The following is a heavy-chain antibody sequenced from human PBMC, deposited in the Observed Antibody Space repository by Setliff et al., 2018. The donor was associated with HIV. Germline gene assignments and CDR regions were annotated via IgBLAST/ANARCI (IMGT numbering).Heavy chain of an antibody. D-gene: IGHD3-16*01. CDR3: ARYFYASSSSAIDA. J-gene: IGHJ5*02. V-gene: IGHV3-11*04. Sequence: LSLTCTVSGGSISSSNYYWGWIRQLPGKGLEWIGSSGATIYYVDSVKGRFTISRDNAANSLYLQMNSLRVEDTAIYFCARYFYASSSSAIDAWGQGMPITVSS. CDR1: GGSISSSNYY. CDR2: GSSGATI.